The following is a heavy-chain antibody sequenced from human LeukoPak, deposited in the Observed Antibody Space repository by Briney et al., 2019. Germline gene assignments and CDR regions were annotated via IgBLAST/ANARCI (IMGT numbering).Heavy chain of an antibody. V-gene: IGHV4-39*07. D-gene: IGHD2-15*01. J-gene: IGHJ6*03. CDR2: IYYSGST. Sequence: PSETLSLTCTVSGGSISSSSYYWGWIRQPPGKGLEWIGSIYYSGSTYYNPSLKSRVTISVDTSKNQFSLKLSSVTAADTAVYYCARSHCSGGSCYSGYYYYYMDVWGKGTTVTVSS. CDR3: ARSHCSGGSCYSGYYYYYMDV. CDR1: GGSISSSSYY.